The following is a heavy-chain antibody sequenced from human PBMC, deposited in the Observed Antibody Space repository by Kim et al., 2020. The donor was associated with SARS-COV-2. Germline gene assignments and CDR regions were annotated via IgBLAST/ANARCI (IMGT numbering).Heavy chain of an antibody. CDR3: ARRGYNGYDSRYYFDY. CDR1: GGSITYNY. V-gene: IGHV4-59*01. J-gene: IGHJ4*01. D-gene: IGHD5-12*01. CDR2: IYYSGST. Sequence: SETLSLTCTVSGGSITYNYWSWIRQPPGKGLEWIGYIYYSGSTNYNPSLKSRVTMSVDTSKNQFSLRLTSVTAADTAVYYCARRGYNGYDSRYYFDYWG.